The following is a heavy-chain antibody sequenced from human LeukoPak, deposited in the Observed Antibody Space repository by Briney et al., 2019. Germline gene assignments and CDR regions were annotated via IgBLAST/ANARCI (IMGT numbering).Heavy chain of an antibody. V-gene: IGHV4-38-2*01. D-gene: IGHD6-19*01. CDR1: GYSISSGYH. CDR2: IYHSGST. CDR3: ARAAVYSSPFDY. Sequence: SETLSLTCAVSGYSISSGYHWGWIRQPPGKGLEWIGSIYHSGSTYYNPSLKSRVTISVDTSKNQFSLKLSSVTAADTAVYYCARAAVYSSPFDYWGQGTLVTVSS. J-gene: IGHJ4*02.